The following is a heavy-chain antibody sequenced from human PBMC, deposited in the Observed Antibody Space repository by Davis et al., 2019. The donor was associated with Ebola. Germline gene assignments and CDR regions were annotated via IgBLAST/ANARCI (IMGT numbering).Heavy chain of an antibody. CDR2: IYYNGRT. D-gene: IGHD3-10*01. V-gene: IGHV4-39*01. CDR1: GGSISSGTYY. Sequence: SETLSLTCSVSGGSISSGTYYWGWVRQPPGKGLEWIGSIYYNGRTYYSSSLEGRVTISVDTSKNQFSLKLSSVTAADTAVYYCARHRLLFSGSGTYSAFDSWGQGTLITVSS. CDR3: ARHRLLFSGSGTYSAFDS. J-gene: IGHJ4*01.